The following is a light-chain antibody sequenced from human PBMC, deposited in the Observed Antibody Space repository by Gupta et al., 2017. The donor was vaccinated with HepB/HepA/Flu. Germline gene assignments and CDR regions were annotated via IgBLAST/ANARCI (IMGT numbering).Light chain of an antibody. CDR3: LQANWVSYT. J-gene: IGKJ2*01. Sequence: DLQMTPYPSSVSASVGARVTITCRASQGISSWVAWYQQKKGKAPKGQNDAACSLQSRVSSSVSGRGSGSEATPTISSLQPEEVSTYHGLQANWVSYTFGQGTKLEIK. CDR2: AAC. CDR1: QGISSW. V-gene: IGKV1-12*01.